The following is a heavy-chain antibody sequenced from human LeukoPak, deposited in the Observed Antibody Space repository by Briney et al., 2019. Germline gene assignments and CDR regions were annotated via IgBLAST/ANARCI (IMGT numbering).Heavy chain of an antibody. Sequence: GGSLRLSCAASGFTYNMYTLNWVRQAPGKKLEWVSSTSGSSIYIYYADSVKGRFPISRDNAKNTLYLQMDIRRADDTAVYYCARDLSSSGCYRAPDYWGQGTLVTVSS. CDR1: GFTYNMYT. D-gene: IGHD6-19*01. CDR2: TSGSSIYI. CDR3: ARDLSSSGCYRAPDY. J-gene: IGHJ4*02. V-gene: IGHV3-21*01.